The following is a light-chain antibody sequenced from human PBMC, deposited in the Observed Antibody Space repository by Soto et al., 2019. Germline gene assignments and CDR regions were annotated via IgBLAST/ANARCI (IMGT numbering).Light chain of an antibody. J-gene: IGLJ3*02. V-gene: IGLV1-40*01. CDR3: QSYDSSLSGSV. CDR2: ANS. Sequence: QYVLTQPPSVSGAPVQRVTISCTGSSSNIGAGYDVHWYQQLPGTAPKLLISANSNRPSGVPDRFSGSKSGTSASLAITGLQAEDQADYYCQSYDSSLSGSVFGGGTKLPVL. CDR1: SSNIGAGYD.